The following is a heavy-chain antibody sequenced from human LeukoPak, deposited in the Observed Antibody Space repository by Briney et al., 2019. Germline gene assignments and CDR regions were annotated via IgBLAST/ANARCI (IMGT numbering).Heavy chain of an antibody. CDR2: VYYTGIT. CDR3: ARQVRSPVVMFMDV. D-gene: IGHD3-22*01. J-gene: IGHJ6*03. CDR1: GVSIGSSTYN. Sequence: PSETLSLTCTVAGVSIGSSTYNWGWIRQPPGKGLEWIGSVYYTGITYYNPSVESRVTISVDTSKNHFSLELNSVAAADTGVYFCARQVRSPVVMFMDVWGKGTTVIVSS. V-gene: IGHV4-39*01.